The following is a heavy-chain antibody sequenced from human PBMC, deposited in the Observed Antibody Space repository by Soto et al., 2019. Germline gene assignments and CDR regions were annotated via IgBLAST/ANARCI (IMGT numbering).Heavy chain of an antibody. D-gene: IGHD6-19*01. Sequence: TLSLTCTVSGASISSSGNYWSWIRQHPGKGLEWIGYIYHSGPTYYNPSLKSRVTISVDTSKSQFSLKLTSVAAANTAVYCCGRVRGKHLLGWFDPWGQGTLVTVSS. V-gene: IGHV4-31*03. CDR2: IYHSGPT. CDR1: GASISSSGNY. CDR3: GRVRGKHLLGWFDP. J-gene: IGHJ5*02.